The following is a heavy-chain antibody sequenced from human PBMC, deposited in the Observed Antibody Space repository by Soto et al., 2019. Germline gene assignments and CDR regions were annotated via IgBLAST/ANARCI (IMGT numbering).Heavy chain of an antibody. Sequence: RASVKVSCKASGGTFSSYSISWVRQAPEQGLEWMGGIIPIFGTANYAQKFQGRVTITADESTSTAYMELSSLRSEDTAVYYCASTYDSYYYDSSGYYYAYYWGKGTLVTVSS. D-gene: IGHD3-22*01. CDR3: ASTYDSYYYDSSGYYYAYY. J-gene: IGHJ4*02. CDR2: IIPIFGTA. V-gene: IGHV1-69*13. CDR1: GGTFSSYS.